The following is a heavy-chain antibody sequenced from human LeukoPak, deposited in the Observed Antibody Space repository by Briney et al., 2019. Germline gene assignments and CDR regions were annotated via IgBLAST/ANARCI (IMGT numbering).Heavy chain of an antibody. CDR2: IWYDGSNK. J-gene: IGHJ6*03. D-gene: IGHD1-26*01. CDR3: AKGGGSYPFYYYYYMDV. V-gene: IGHV3-33*06. CDR1: GFTFSSYS. Sequence: GGSLTLSCAEYGFTFSSYSMHWVRQAPGKRLEWVAVIWYDGSNKYYADSVKGRFTISRDNSKNTLYLQMNSLRAEDTAVYYCAKGGGSYPFYYYYYMDVWGKGTTVTVSS.